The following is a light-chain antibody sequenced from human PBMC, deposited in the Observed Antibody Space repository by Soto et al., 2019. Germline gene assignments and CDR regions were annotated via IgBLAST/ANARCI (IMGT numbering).Light chain of an antibody. CDR2: WAS. V-gene: IGKV4-1*01. J-gene: IGKJ1*01. Sequence: DIVMTQSPDSLAVSLGERATMNCKSSQSVLHSSNNKNYLAWYQQKPGQPPKLLISWASTRESGVPDRFSGSWSGTDFTLTISSLQAEDVAVYYCQQYYTTRTFGQGTKVEIK. CDR3: QQYYTTRT. CDR1: QSVLHSSNNKNY.